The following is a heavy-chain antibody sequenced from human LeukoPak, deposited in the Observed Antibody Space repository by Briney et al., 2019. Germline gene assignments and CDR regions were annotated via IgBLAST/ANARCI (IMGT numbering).Heavy chain of an antibody. V-gene: IGHV4-30-4*01. CDR2: IYYSGST. Sequence: PSQTLSLTCTVSGGSISSGDYYWSWIRQPPGKGLEWIGYIYYSGSTNYNPSLKSRVTISVDTSKNQFSLKLSSVTAADTAVYYCARQKYYYDSSGYYYGGYFDLWGRGTLVTVSS. CDR1: GGSISSGDYY. CDR3: ARQKYYYDSSGYYYGGYFDL. D-gene: IGHD3-22*01. J-gene: IGHJ2*01.